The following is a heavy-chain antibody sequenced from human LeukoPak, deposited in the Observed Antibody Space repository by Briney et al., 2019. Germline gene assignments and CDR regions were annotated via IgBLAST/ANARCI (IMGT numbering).Heavy chain of an antibody. CDR2: IIPIFGTA. D-gene: IGHD6-19*01. V-gene: IGHV1-69*13. Sequence: SVKVSCKASGGTFSSYAISWVRQAPGQGLEWMGGIIPIFGTANYAQKFQGRVTITADESTSTAYMELSSLRSEDTAVYYCARDLRAVAARGGYFDYWGQGTLVTVSS. CDR3: ARDLRAVAARGGYFDY. J-gene: IGHJ4*02. CDR1: GGTFSSYA.